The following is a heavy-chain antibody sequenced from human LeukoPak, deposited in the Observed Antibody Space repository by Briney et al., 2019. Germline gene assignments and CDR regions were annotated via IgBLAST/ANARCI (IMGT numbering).Heavy chain of an antibody. Sequence: PSETLSLTCAVYGGSFSGYYWSWTRQRPGRGLEWIGYIYYSGDTYYNPSLRSRVSISVDTSKNQFSLKLSSVTAADTAMYYCARDYGNNWFDPWGQGTLVTVSA. CDR1: GGSFSGYY. D-gene: IGHD4-17*01. J-gene: IGHJ5*02. CDR3: ARDYGNNWFDP. V-gene: IGHV4-31*11. CDR2: IYYSGDT.